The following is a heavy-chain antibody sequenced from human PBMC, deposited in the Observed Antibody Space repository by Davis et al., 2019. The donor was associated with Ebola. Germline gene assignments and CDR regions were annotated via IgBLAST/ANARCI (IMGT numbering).Heavy chain of an antibody. CDR1: GFTFDDYA. Sequence: PGGSLRLSCAASGFTFDDYAMHWVRQAPGKGLEWVSLITWDGGSTYYADSVKGRFTISRDNSKNSLYLQMNSLRAEDTALYYCAKERTAIAYFYMDAWGKGTTVTVSS. V-gene: IGHV3-43D*03. D-gene: IGHD2/OR15-2a*01. CDR2: ITWDGGST. J-gene: IGHJ6*03. CDR3: AKERTAIAYFYMDA.